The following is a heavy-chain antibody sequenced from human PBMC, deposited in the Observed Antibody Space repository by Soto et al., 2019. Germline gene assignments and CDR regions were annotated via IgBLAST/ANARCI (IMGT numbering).Heavy chain of an antibody. CDR3: VRVGVGIGNHFDS. CDR2: IHYSGRT. CDR1: NGSISGFY. J-gene: IGHJ4*02. Sequence: PSETLSLTCSVSNGSISGFYWTWIRQPPGKILEWIGYIHYSGRTDYNPSLTSRDTMSVDTSKNQFSLNLKSITAADTAVYYCVRVGVGIGNHFDSWGRGTLVTVSS. V-gene: IGHV4-59*12. D-gene: IGHD1-26*01.